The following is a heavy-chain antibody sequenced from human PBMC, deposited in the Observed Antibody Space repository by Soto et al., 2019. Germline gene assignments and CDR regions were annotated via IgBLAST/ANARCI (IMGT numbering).Heavy chain of an antibody. CDR1: GFTFSSYS. CDR2: ISSSSSYI. J-gene: IGHJ5*02. D-gene: IGHD6-13*01. V-gene: IGHV3-21*01. CDR3: ARKGSGSLNWFDP. Sequence: DVQLVESGGGLVKPGGSLRLSCAASGFTFSSYSMNWVRQAPGKGLEWVSSISSSSSYIYYADSVKGRFTISRDNAKNSLYLQMNSLRAEDTAVYYCARKGSGSLNWFDPWGQGTLVTVSS.